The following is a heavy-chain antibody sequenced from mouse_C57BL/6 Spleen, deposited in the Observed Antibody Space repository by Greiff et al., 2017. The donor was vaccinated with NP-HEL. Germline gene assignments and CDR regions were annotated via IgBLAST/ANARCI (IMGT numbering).Heavy chain of an antibody. Sequence: EVQLVESGGGLVKPGGSLKLSCAASGFTFSDYGMHWVRQAPEKGLAWVAYISSGSSTISYADTVKGPFTISGDNAKNTLFLQMTSMRSEDTAMCYCARELLLLRHQRAMDYWGQGTSVTVSS. CDR3: ARELLLLRHQRAMDY. V-gene: IGHV5-17*01. J-gene: IGHJ4*01. CDR2: ISSGSSTI. CDR1: GFTFSDYG. D-gene: IGHD1-1*01.